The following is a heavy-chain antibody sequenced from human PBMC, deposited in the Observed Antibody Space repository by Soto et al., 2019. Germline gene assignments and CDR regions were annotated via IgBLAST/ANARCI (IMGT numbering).Heavy chain of an antibody. CDR3: ARSIVVVTALDY. V-gene: IGHV1-3*01. D-gene: IGHD2-21*02. Sequence: EWMGWINAGNGNTKYSQKFQGRVTITRDTSASTAYMELSSLRSEDTAVYYCARSIVVVTALDYWGQGTLVTVSS. J-gene: IGHJ4*02. CDR2: INAGNGNT.